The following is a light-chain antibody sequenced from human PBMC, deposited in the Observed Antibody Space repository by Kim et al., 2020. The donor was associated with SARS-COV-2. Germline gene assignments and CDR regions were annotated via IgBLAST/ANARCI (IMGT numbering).Light chain of an antibody. CDR2: ALS. CDR3: RQYEGYPIT. J-gene: IGKJ5*01. V-gene: IGKV1-16*02. CDR1: QDISSF. Sequence: DIQMTQSPSSLSASVGDTVTITCRASQDISSFLGWFQQKPGKAPKSLSHALSTLESGVPSKFNGSGSGTDFTLTISSLQPEDSAIYFWRQYEGYPITLGQGTRLEIK.